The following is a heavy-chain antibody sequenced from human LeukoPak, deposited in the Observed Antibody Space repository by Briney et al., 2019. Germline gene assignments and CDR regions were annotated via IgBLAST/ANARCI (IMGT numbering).Heavy chain of an antibody. J-gene: IGHJ4*02. Sequence: SETLSLTCSVSGGSTGSGRHHWAWVRQPPGKGLEFIGSLYESGRPYYNAPLKSRVTISEDSSGKQFSLNLSSVTAADTAVYYCARGTHSWYDYGDYGGGYGVSGFDYWGQGTLVTVSS. V-gene: IGHV4-39*07. CDR3: ARGTHSWYDYGDYGGGYGVSGFDY. CDR1: GGSTGSGRHH. D-gene: IGHD4-17*01. CDR2: LYESGRP.